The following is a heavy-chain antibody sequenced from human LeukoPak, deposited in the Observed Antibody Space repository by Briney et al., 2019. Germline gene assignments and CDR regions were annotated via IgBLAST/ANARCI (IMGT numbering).Heavy chain of an antibody. D-gene: IGHD3-3*01. CDR3: ASRFPVADVFDI. CDR2: IIPSFGTA. Sequence: SVKVSRQASGGTFSRYAISWVRQASGQGLEWMGGIIPSFGTANYAQKFQGRVTITTKEYRSKAFMGLSSQRSRDRGVYDCASRFPVADVFDIWGQGTMVTVSS. CDR1: GGTFSRYA. V-gene: IGHV1-69*05. J-gene: IGHJ3*02.